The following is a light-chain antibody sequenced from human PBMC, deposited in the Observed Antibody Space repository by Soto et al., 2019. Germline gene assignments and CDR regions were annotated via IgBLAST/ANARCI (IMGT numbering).Light chain of an antibody. CDR1: QSVGRY. CDR3: QQHNYWPS. Sequence: DIELTQSPATLSLSPGERATLTCRASQSVGRYLAWYQQKPGQAPRLLLYGASTRATGIPGRFSGSGSGTEFTLTITSLQSEDFAVYYCQQHNYWPSFGQGTKLEFK. V-gene: IGKV3-15*01. J-gene: IGKJ2*01. CDR2: GAS.